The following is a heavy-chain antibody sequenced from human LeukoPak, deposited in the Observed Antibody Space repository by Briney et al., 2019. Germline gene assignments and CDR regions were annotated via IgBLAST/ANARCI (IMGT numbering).Heavy chain of an antibody. CDR3: VRLDGSGSYRVSKFYIDY. V-gene: IGHV4-39*01. J-gene: IGHJ4*02. D-gene: IGHD3-10*01. CDR2: IYYSGST. CDR1: GGSISSSSYY. Sequence: SETLSLTCTVSGGSISSSSYYWGWIRQPPGKGLEWIGSIYYSGSTYYNPSLKSRVTISVDTSKNQFSLKLSSVTAADTAVYYCVRLDGSGSYRVSKFYIDYWGQGTLVTVSS.